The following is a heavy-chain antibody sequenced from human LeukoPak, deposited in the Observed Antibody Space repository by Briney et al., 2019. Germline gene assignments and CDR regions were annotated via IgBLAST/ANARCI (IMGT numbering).Heavy chain of an antibody. CDR3: ARDSPDGSGTYYNDSPDY. D-gene: IGHD3-10*01. V-gene: IGHV1-18*01. CDR2: ISAYNGNT. Sequence: ASVKVSCKASGYTFSSYGISWVRQAPGQGLEWMGWISAYNGNTNYRQKLQGRVTMTTDTSTSTAYMALRSLRSDDTAIYYCARDSPDGSGTYYNDSPDYWGQGTLVTVSS. J-gene: IGHJ4*02. CDR1: GYTFSSYG.